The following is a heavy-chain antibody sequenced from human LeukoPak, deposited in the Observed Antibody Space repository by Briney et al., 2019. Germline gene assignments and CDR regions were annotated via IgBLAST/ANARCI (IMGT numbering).Heavy chain of an antibody. D-gene: IGHD3-10*01. CDR1: GFTFSRYG. CDR2: IRYDESDK. J-gene: IGHJ4*02. CDR3: ATYYYASGNNYNYIYY. V-gene: IGHV3-30*02. Sequence: GGSLRLSCAASGFTFSRYGMHWVRQAPGKGLEWVAFIRYDESDKKYKDSVKGRFTVSKDNSKSTVSLQMHSLRVEDTAVYFCATYYYASGNNYNYIYYWGQGALVTVSS.